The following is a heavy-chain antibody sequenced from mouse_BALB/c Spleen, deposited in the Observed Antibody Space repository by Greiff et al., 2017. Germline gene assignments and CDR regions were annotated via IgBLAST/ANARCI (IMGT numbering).Heavy chain of an antibody. CDR2: IWAGGST. CDR3: ARDPIYYYGSSLDY. J-gene: IGHJ2*01. D-gene: IGHD1-1*01. CDR1: GFSLTSYG. Sequence: QVQLKESGPGLVAPSQSLSITCTVSGFSLTSYGVHWVRQPPGKGLEWLGVIWAGGSTNYNSALMSRLSISKDNSKSQVFLKMNSLQTDDTAMYYCARDPIYYYGSSLDYWGQGTTLTVSS. V-gene: IGHV2-9*02.